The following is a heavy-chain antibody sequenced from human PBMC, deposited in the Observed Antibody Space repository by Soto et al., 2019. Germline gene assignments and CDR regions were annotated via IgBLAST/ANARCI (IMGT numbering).Heavy chain of an antibody. CDR2: IYISGIT. D-gene: IGHD4-17*01. V-gene: IGHV4-31*03. Sequence: QVQLQESGPGLVKPSQTLSLTCSVSGGSITSNTYYWSWIRQHPGKGLEWLGYIYISGITYYNPSLKSRVTISIFTSKNQFSLQLNSVTAADTAVYYCAREPTVTTAGYDAFDMWGQGTMVTVSA. J-gene: IGHJ3*02. CDR1: GGSITSNTYY. CDR3: AREPTVTTAGYDAFDM.